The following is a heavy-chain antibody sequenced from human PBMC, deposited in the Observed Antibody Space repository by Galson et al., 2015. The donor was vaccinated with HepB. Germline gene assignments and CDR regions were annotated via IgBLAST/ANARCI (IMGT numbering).Heavy chain of an antibody. CDR1: GGTFSSYA. CDR3: ARNGPYYYGSGSYYMPHGRFDP. CDR2: IIPIFGTA. Sequence: SVKVSCKASGGTFSSYAISWVRQAPGQGLEWMGGIIPIFGTANYAQKFQGRVTITADESTSTAYMELSSLRSADTAVYYCARNGPYYYGSGSYYMPHGRFDPWGQGTLVTVSS. V-gene: IGHV1-69*13. J-gene: IGHJ5*02. D-gene: IGHD3-10*01.